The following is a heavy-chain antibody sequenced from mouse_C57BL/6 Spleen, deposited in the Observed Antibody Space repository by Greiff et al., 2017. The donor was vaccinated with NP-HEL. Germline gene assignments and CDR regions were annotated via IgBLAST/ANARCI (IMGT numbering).Heavy chain of an antibody. Sequence: EVKLVESGGGLVKPGGSLKLSCAASGFTFSDYGMHWVRQAPEKGLEWVAYISSGSSTIYYADTVKGRFTISRDNAKNTLFLQMTSLRSEDTAMYYCARERGLRPYFDYWGQGTTLTVSS. V-gene: IGHV5-17*01. CDR1: GFTFSDYG. D-gene: IGHD2-4*01. J-gene: IGHJ2*01. CDR3: ARERGLRPYFDY. CDR2: ISSGSSTI.